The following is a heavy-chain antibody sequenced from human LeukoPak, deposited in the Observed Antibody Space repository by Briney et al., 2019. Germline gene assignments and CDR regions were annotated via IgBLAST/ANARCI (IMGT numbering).Heavy chain of an antibody. Sequence: GGSLRLSCAASGFTFSSYWTSWVRQAPGKGLEWVANIKKDGSEKYYVDSVKGRFTISRDNAKNSLYLQMNSLRAEDTAVYYCAREGGGPFDLASTNYYYYYMDVWGKGTTVTVSS. CDR1: GFTFSSYW. CDR2: IKKDGSEK. CDR3: AREGGGPFDLASTNYYYYYMDV. D-gene: IGHD2-2*01. V-gene: IGHV3-7*01. J-gene: IGHJ6*03.